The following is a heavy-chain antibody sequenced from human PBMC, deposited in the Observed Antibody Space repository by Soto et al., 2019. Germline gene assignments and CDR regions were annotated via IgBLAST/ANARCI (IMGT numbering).Heavy chain of an antibody. CDR1: GYTFTSYD. J-gene: IGHJ4*02. Sequence: ASVKVSCKASGYTFTSYDINWVRQATGQGLEWMGWRNPNSGNTGYAQKFQGRVTMTRYTSISTAYMELSSLRSEDTAVYYCWLQSNVPGDYWGQGPLVTVSS. V-gene: IGHV1-8*01. D-gene: IGHD5-12*01. CDR2: RNPNSGNT. CDR3: WLQSNVPGDY.